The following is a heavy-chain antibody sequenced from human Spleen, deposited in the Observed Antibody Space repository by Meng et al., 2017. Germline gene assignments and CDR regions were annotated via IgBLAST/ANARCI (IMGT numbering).Heavy chain of an antibody. CDR1: GGSFSNYY. CDR2: IHHSGST. Sequence: QVQLQQWGAGLLKPSETLSVTGAVYGGSFSNYYWSWIRQPPGKGLEWIGEIHHSGSTNYNPSLKSRVTISVYTSKIQFSLKLSSVTAADTAVYYCASLSTSWSGADYWGQGTLVTVSS. V-gene: IGHV4-34*01. J-gene: IGHJ4*02. CDR3: ASLSTSWSGADY. D-gene: IGHD6-13*01.